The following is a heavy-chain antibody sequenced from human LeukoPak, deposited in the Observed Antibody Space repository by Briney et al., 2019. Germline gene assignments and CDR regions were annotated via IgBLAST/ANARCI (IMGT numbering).Heavy chain of an antibody. CDR2: ISYSGSA. CDR1: GGSIGSSPYY. V-gene: IGHV4-39*01. D-gene: IGHD1-26*01. J-gene: IGHJ5*02. Sequence: PSETLSLTCTVSGGSIGSSPYYWGWIRQPPAKGLDWIGSISYSGSASYNPSLKSRVTISVDTSKNQFSLILHSVTATDTAVYHCARRSGNFRGPNWFDPWGQGTLVTVSS. CDR3: ARRSGNFRGPNWFDP.